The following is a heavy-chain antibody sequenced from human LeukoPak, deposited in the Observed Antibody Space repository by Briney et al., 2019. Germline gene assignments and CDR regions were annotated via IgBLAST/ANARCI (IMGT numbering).Heavy chain of an antibody. V-gene: IGHV1-24*01. J-gene: IGHJ4*02. D-gene: IGHD3-3*01. CDR1: GYTLTELP. CDR2: FDPEDGET. CDR3: ATGEGYDFWSGFL. Sequence: ASVKVSCKVSGYTLTELPMHWVRQAPGKGLEWMGGFDPEDGETIYAQKFQGRVTMTEDTSTDTAYMELSSLRSEDTAVYYCATGEGYDFWSGFLWGQGTLVTVSS.